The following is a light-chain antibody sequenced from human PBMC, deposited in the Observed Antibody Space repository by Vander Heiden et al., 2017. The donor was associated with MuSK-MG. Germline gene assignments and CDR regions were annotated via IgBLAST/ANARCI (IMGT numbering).Light chain of an antibody. CDR2: DAS. Sequence: DMQMTQSPSSLSASVGDRVTITCQASQDISNYLNWYQQKPGKAPKLLIYDASNLETGVPSRFSGSGSGTDFTFTISSLQPEDIATYYCQQYDNLPFSLGGGTKVEIK. CDR1: QDISNY. V-gene: IGKV1-33*01. J-gene: IGKJ4*01. CDR3: QQYDNLPFS.